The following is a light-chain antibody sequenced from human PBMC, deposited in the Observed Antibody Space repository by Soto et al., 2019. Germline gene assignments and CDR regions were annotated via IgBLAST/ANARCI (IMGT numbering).Light chain of an antibody. Sequence: IVLTQSPDILSLSPGERATLSCRASQNIDTYLDWYQQKPGQSPRLLIFDASSRATGTPARFSGSGSETDFTLTISSLEPEDFAVYYCQQYGSSPRTFGQGTKVDIK. CDR2: DAS. CDR1: QNIDTY. CDR3: QQYGSSPRT. J-gene: IGKJ1*01. V-gene: IGKV3-20*01.